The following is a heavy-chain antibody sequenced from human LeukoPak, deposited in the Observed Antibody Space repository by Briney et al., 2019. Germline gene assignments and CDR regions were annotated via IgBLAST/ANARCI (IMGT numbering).Heavy chain of an antibody. D-gene: IGHD1-26*01. J-gene: IGHJ4*02. Sequence: PGGSLRLSCAASEFTFSKFPMGWVRQAPGRGLEWVSAISASGDVTFHADSVRGRFTISRDNANNVLYLQMNSLRAEDTAVYYCARDPTYYLRYGYFDSWGQGTLVTVSS. CDR2: ISASGDVT. CDR1: EFTFSKFP. CDR3: ARDPTYYLRYGYFDS. V-gene: IGHV3-23*01.